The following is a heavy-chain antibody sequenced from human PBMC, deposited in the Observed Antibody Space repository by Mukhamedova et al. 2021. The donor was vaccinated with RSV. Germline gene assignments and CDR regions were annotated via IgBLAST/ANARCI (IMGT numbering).Heavy chain of an antibody. CDR2: IKQDGSEG. J-gene: IGHJ4*02. V-gene: IGHV3-7*01. Sequence: VRQAPGKGLQWVADIKQDGSEGYYVDSVKGRFTISRDNAKNSLCLQMNSLRAEDTAVYYCVRRRDGFTALRYWGQGTLVTGTS. D-gene: IGHD5-24*01. CDR3: VRRRDGFTALRY.